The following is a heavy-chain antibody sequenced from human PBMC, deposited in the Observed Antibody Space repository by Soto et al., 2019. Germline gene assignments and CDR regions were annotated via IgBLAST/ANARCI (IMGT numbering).Heavy chain of an antibody. J-gene: IGHJ2*01. CDR2: LYSGGTT. CDR1: GFIVATNY. D-gene: IGHD5-12*01. V-gene: IGHV3-66*01. Sequence: EVHLVEAGGGLVQPGGSLRLSCAASGFIVATNYMSWVRQAPGKGLEWVSVLYSGGTTYYADSVRGRFTISRDNSKNTLYLQMNGLRAEDTAVYYCARDGTIPAYEAVGWYFDLWGRGTLVTVSS. CDR3: ARDGTIPAYEAVGWYFDL.